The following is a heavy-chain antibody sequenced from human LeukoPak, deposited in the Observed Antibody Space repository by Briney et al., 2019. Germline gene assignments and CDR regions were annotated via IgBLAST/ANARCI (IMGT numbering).Heavy chain of an antibody. J-gene: IGHJ6*04. Sequence: PGGSLRLSCAASGFTFSSYEMNWVRQAPGKGLEWVSYISSSGSTIYYADSVKGRFTISRDNAKNSLYLQRNSLRAEDTAVYYCAREGVVVPMDVWGKGTTVPVSS. CDR1: GFTFSSYE. D-gene: IGHD2-2*01. CDR2: ISSSGSTI. CDR3: AREGVVVPMDV. V-gene: IGHV3-48*03.